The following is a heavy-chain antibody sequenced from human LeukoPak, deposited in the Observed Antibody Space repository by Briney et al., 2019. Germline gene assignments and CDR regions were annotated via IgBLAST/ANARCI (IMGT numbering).Heavy chain of an antibody. Sequence: PGESLKISCKGSGYSFTSYWIGWVRQMPGKGLEWMGIIYPGDSDTRYSPSFQGQVTISADKSISTAYLQWSSLKASDTAMYYCARRRRWFGELCAFDIWGQGTMVTVSS. CDR2: IYPGDSDT. D-gene: IGHD3-10*01. J-gene: IGHJ3*02. CDR3: ARRRRWFGELCAFDI. CDR1: GYSFTSYW. V-gene: IGHV5-51*01.